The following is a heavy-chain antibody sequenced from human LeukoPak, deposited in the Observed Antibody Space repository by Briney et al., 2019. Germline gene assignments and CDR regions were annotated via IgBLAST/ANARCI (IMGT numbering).Heavy chain of an antibody. V-gene: IGHV3-11*05. CDR1: GFTFSDYY. CDR2: IASSSYT. Sequence: GGSLRLSCAASGFTFSDYYMSWIRQAPGKGLEWVSYIASSSYTNYADSVKGRFTISRDNAKNSLYLQMNSLRAEDTAVYYCARGGGGGGSYDGEEFDYWGQGTLVTVSS. D-gene: IGHD1-26*01. CDR3: ARGGGGGGSYDGEEFDY. J-gene: IGHJ4*02.